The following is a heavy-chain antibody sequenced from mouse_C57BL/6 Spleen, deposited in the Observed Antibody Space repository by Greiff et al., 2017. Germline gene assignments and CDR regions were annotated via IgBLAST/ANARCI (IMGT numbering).Heavy chain of an antibody. Sequence: EVMLVESGGGLVKPGGSLKLSCAASGFTFSSYAMSWVRQTPEKRLEWVATISDGGSYTYYPDNVKGRFTISRDNAKNNLYLQMSHLKSEDTAMYYCARGSNPPAYYAMDYWGQGTSVTVSS. V-gene: IGHV5-4*03. D-gene: IGHD2-5*01. CDR1: GFTFSSYA. CDR2: ISDGGSYT. CDR3: ARGSNPPAYYAMDY. J-gene: IGHJ4*01.